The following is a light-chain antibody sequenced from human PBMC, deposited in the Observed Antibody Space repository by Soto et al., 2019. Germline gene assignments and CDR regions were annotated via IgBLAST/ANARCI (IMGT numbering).Light chain of an antibody. CDR2: EAS. J-gene: IGKJ1*01. CDR1: QSISIY. V-gene: IGKV1-5*03. CDR3: QQYNSYPWT. Sequence: DIQITQSPSTLSASVGARVTITCRASQSISIYLAWYQQKPGKAPKLLIYEASSLESGVPSRFSGIGSGTELTLTISSLQPDDGATYDGQQYNSYPWTFGQGTKVDI.